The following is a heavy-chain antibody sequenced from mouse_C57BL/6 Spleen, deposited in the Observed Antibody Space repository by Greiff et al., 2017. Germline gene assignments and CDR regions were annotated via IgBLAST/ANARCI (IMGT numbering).Heavy chain of an antibody. D-gene: IGHD3-3*01. Sequence: QVQLQQSGPGLVQPSQSLSITCTVSGFSLTSYGVHWVRQSPGKGLEWLGVIWRGGNTDYTAAFMSRLSITKDNSKIQVFCKMNSLQADDTAIYNCAKTGTGGNAMDYWGQGTSVTVSS. CDR3: AKTGTGGNAMDY. J-gene: IGHJ4*01. CDR2: IWRGGNT. V-gene: IGHV2-5*01. CDR1: GFSLTSYG.